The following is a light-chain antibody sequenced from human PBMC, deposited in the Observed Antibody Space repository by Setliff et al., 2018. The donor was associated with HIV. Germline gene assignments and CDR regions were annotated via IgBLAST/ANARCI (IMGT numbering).Light chain of an antibody. Sequence: QSVLTQPRSVSGAPGQSVTISCTGTSSGVGGYNYVSWYQQHPGKAPKLMIYDVSKRPSGVPDRFSGSKSGNTASLTISGLQAEDEADYYCCSYAGSYTYVFGTGTKGTVL. CDR3: CSYAGSYTYV. CDR2: DVS. J-gene: IGLJ1*01. V-gene: IGLV2-11*01. CDR1: SSGVGGYNY.